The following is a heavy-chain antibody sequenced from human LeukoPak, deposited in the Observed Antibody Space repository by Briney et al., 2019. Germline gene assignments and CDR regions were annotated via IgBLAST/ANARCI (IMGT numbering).Heavy chain of an antibody. D-gene: IGHD5-18*01. CDR1: GGSISSHF. CDR3: ARGSYRSYGSVFDY. V-gene: IGHV4-59*11. J-gene: IGHJ4*02. CDR2: IYYSGGS. Sequence: SETLSLTCTVSGGSISSHFWSWIRQSPGKGLEWIGYIYYSGGSTYNPSLKSRVTISVDTSKTHFSLKLSSVTAADTAVYYCARGSYRSYGSVFDYWGQGTLVTVSS.